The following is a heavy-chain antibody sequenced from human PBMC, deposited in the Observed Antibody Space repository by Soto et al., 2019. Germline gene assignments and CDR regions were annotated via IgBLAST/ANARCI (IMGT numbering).Heavy chain of an antibody. CDR3: AGRPNILNYYALDD. Sequence: GESLKISCKGSGYSFTTYWIGWVRQMPGKGLEWMGTIYCGDSDTRYSPSFKGQVTISVDKSISTAYLQWSSLRASDTATYYCAGRPNILNYYALDDWGQRNMVTIFS. J-gene: IGHJ6*02. CDR1: GYSFTTYW. D-gene: IGHD3-9*01. V-gene: IGHV5-51*01. CDR2: IYCGDSDT.